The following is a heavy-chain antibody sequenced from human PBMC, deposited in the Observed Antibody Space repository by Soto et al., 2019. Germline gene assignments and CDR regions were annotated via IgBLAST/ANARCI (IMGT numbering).Heavy chain of an antibody. J-gene: IGHJ4*02. CDR1: GGSISSYY. Sequence: QVQLQESGPGLVKPSETLSLTCTVSGGSISSYYWSWIRQPPGKGLEWIGYIYYSGSTNYNPSLXSXVXIXLDTSKNQFSLKLSSVTAADTAVYYCARRYGGTFDYWGQGTLVTVSS. CDR3: ARRYGGTFDY. D-gene: IGHD2-15*01. V-gene: IGHV4-59*08. CDR2: IYYSGST.